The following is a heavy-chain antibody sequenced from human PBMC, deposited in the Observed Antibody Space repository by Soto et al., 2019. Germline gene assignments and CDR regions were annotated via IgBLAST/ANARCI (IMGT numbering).Heavy chain of an antibody. CDR3: ARAPPYRVVATIRGSWFDP. CDR2: INHSGST. D-gene: IGHD5-12*01. CDR1: GGSFSGYY. V-gene: IGHV4-34*01. J-gene: IGHJ5*02. Sequence: QVQLQQWGAGLLKPSETLSLTCAVYGGSFSGYYWSWIRQPSGKGLEWIGEINHSGSTNYNPSLKSRVTISVDTSKNQFSLKLSSVTAAYTAVYYCARAPPYRVVATIRGSWFDPWGQGTLVTVSS.